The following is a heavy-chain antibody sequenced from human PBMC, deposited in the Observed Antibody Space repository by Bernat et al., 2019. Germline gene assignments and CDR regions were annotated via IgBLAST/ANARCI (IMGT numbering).Heavy chain of an antibody. CDR1: GFTFSSYS. D-gene: IGHD2-21*02. CDR3: ARAPPLSFAFCGGDCYYFDY. Sequence: EVQLVESGGGLVKPGGSLRLSCAASGFTFSSYSMNWVRQAPGTGLEGVSSISSSSSYIYYADSVKGRFTISRDNAKNSLYLQMNSLRAEDTAVYYCARAPPLSFAFCGGDCYYFDYWGQGTLVTVSS. CDR2: ISSSSSYI. J-gene: IGHJ4*02. V-gene: IGHV3-21*01.